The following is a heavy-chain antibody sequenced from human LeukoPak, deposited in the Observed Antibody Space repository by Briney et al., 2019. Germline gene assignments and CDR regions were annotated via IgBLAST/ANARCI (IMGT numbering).Heavy chain of an antibody. D-gene: IGHD5-12*01. Sequence: GGSLRLSCAASGFIFSSYAMHWVRQAPGKGLEWVAFIRYDGSNKYYADSVKGRFTISRDNSKNTLYLHVNSLRPEDTAVYYCARVTGYDWESSYDYWGQGTLVTVSS. CDR1: GFIFSSYA. CDR2: IRYDGSNK. CDR3: ARVTGYDWESSYDY. J-gene: IGHJ4*02. V-gene: IGHV3-30*02.